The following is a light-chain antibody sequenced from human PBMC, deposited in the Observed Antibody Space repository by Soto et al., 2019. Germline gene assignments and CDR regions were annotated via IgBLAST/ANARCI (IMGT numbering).Light chain of an antibody. CDR1: QGISSS. Sequence: DIQMTQSPSSLSTSIGDRVTITCRASQGISSSLAWYQQKPGKVPSLLIYDASPFQSGVPSRFSGSGSGTDFTLTISSLQPEDVATHYCQKYKSAPYSFGPGTKVYIK. J-gene: IGKJ3*01. CDR2: DAS. V-gene: IGKV1-27*01. CDR3: QKYKSAPYS.